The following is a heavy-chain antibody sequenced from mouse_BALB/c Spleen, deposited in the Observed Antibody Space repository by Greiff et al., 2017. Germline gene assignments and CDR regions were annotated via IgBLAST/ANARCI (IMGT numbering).Heavy chain of an antibody. V-gene: IGHV1-12*01. CDR2: IYPGNGDT. J-gene: IGHJ4*01. Sequence: LQQPGAELVKPGASVKMSCKASGYTFTSYNMHWVKQTPGQGLEWIGAIYPGNGDTSYNQKFKDKATLTADKSSSTAYMQLSSLTSEDSAVYYCARKPPSYYRYDDYAMDYWGQGTSVTVSS. D-gene: IGHD2-14*01. CDR1: GYTFTSYN. CDR3: ARKPPSYYRYDDYAMDY.